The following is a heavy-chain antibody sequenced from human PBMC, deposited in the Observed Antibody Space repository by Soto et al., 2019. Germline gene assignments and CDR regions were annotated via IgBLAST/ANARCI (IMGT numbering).Heavy chain of an antibody. V-gene: IGHV1-58*01. CDR2: IVVGSGKA. CDR1: GFTITSSA. D-gene: IGHD5-18*01. CDR3: ARGDTAMLIFDY. Sequence: GASVEACCKASGFTITSSAVRWVRQPRGQRLEWIGWIVVGSGKANYAQKFQGRVTITTDVSTSTAYMELSSLRSEDTAVYYCARGDTAMLIFDYWGQGTLVTVSS. J-gene: IGHJ4*02.